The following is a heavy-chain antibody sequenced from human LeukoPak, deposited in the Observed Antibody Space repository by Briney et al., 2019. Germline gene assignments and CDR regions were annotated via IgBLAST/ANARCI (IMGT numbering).Heavy chain of an antibody. CDR1: GFTFSDYY. D-gene: IGHD2-21*02. CDR3: ARVGVTESYYYYYMDV. Sequence: GGSLRLSCAASGFTFSDYYMTWIRQAPGKGLEWVSYISCIGSTIYYADSVKGRFTISRDNAKNSLYLQMNSLRAEDTAVYYCARVGVTESYYYYYMDVWGKGTTVTVSS. CDR2: ISCIGSTI. V-gene: IGHV3-11*04. J-gene: IGHJ6*03.